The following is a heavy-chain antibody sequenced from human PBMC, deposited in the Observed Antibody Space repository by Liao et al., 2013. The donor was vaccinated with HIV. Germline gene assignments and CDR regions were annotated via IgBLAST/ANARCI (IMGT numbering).Heavy chain of an antibody. CDR1: GGSFSDYY. CDR2: INHNGDT. CDR3: AREPVIAMVRGVVQTRYFFDY. J-gene: IGHJ4*02. V-gene: IGHV4-34*01. D-gene: IGHD3-10*01. Sequence: QVQPQQWGAGLLKPSETLSLTCAVYGGSFSDYYWSWIRQSPDKGLEWIGEINHNGDTNSNPSLESRVTISIDTSKNQFSLKLKSVTPADTAVYYCAREPVIAMVRGVVQTRYFFDYWGQGSLVTVSS.